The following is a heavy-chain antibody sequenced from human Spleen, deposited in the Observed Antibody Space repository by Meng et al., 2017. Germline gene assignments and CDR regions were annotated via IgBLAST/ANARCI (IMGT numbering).Heavy chain of an antibody. J-gene: IGHJ4*02. CDR1: DYTFTGYG. V-gene: IGHV1-2*06. D-gene: IGHD5-24*01. CDR3: ARELRDTLYFDY. Sequence: QVQPVQSGPEVKKPGASVKVSCKASDYTFTGYGVSWVRQAPGQGLEWMGRINPNSGGTNFAQKFQGRVIMTRDTSISTAYMELSSMGFDDTAVYYCARELRDTLYFDYWGQGTLVTVSS. CDR2: INPNSGGT.